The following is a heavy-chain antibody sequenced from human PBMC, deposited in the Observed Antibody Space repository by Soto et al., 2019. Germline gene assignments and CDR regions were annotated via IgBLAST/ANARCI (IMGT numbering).Heavy chain of an antibody. CDR2: ITIGGGA. J-gene: IGHJ4*02. Sequence: VGSLRLSCAVSGFIFSNYAMNWVRQAPGKGLEWVSVITIGGGATYADSVKGRFIISRDNSRNTLYLQMNSLRVEDTAVYYCAKEFPGSLYYWGQGTLVTVSS. D-gene: IGHD6-19*01. CDR1: GFIFSNYA. V-gene: IGHV3-23*01. CDR3: AKEFPGSLYY.